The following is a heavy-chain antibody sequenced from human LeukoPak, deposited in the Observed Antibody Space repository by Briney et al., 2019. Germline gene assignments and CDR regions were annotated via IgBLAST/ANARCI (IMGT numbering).Heavy chain of an antibody. CDR2: ISGSGVST. Sequence: GGSLRLSCAASKFTFSSFAMSWVRQAPGKGLEWVSTISGSGVSTYYADSVKGRFTISRDNSKNTLYLQMNSLRAEDTAVYYCAKETYCYDSSGPDYWGQGTLVTVSS. V-gene: IGHV3-23*01. CDR3: AKETYCYDSSGPDY. CDR1: KFTFSSFA. D-gene: IGHD3-22*01. J-gene: IGHJ4*02.